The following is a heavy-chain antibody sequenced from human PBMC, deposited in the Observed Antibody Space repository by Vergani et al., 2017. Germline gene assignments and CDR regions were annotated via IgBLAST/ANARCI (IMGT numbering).Heavy chain of an antibody. J-gene: IGHJ5*02. D-gene: IGHD1-14*01. CDR3: AGDLRLLYNRFDP. V-gene: IGHV3-33*01. CDR1: GFTFNQYG. CDR2: TWYDGNNK. Sequence: QVQLVESGGGVAQPGRSLRLSCAASGFTFNQYGMHWVRQAPGRGLEWVAVTWYDGNNKQYANSVKGRFTISRDNSKSTVYVQMNSLRDEDTGVYYCAGDLRLLYNRFDPWGQGTLVTVSS.